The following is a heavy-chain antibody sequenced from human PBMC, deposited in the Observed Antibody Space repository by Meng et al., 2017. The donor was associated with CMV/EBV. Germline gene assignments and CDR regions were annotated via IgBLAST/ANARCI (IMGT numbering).Heavy chain of an antibody. CDR2: ISYDGSNK. J-gene: IGHJ4*02. Sequence: SLRLSCAASGVTFSSYGMHWVRQAQGKGLEWVEVISYDGSNKYYADSVKGRFTISRDNSKNTLYLQMNSLRAEDTAVYYCAKNPGSYWGQGTLVTVSS. CDR3: AKNPGSY. V-gene: IGHV3-30*18. CDR1: GVTFSSYG. D-gene: IGHD1-26*01.